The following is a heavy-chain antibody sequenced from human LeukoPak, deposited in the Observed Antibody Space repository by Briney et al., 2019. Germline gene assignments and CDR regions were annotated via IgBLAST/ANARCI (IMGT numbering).Heavy chain of an antibody. CDR3: ARGGYYGSGNDFRFDP. Sequence: SETLSLTCTVSGGSISSYYWSWIRQPPGKGLEWIGYIYYSGSTNYKPSLKSRVTISVDTSKNQFSLKLSSVTAADTAVYYCARGGYYGSGNDFRFDPWGQGTLVTVS. J-gene: IGHJ5*02. D-gene: IGHD3-10*01. CDR2: IYYSGST. V-gene: IGHV4-59*01. CDR1: GGSISSYY.